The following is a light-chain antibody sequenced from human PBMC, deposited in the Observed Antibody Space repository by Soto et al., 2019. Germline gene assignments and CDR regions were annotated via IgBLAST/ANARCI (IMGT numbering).Light chain of an antibody. V-gene: IGKV3-15*01. J-gene: IGKJ3*01. CDR2: GAY. CDR3: QQSYSTLT. Sequence: EIVMTQSPATLSVSPGERATLFCRASQNINNNLAWYQQKPGQAPRLLIYGAYTRATGIPATFSGSGSGTEFTLTISSLQSEDFATYYCQQSYSTLTFGPGTKVDIK. CDR1: QNINNN.